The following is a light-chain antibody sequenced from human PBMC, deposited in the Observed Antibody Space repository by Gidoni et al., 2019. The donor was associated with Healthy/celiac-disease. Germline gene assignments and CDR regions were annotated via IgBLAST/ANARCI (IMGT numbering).Light chain of an antibody. CDR2: AAS. Sequence: DIQMTQSQSSLSASVGDRVTITCRASQSISSYLNWYQQKPGKAPKLLIYAASSLQSGVPSRFSGSGSGTDFTLTISSLQPEDFATYYCQQSYSTLWTFXQXTKVEIK. V-gene: IGKV1-39*01. CDR3: QQSYSTLWT. J-gene: IGKJ1*01. CDR1: QSISSY.